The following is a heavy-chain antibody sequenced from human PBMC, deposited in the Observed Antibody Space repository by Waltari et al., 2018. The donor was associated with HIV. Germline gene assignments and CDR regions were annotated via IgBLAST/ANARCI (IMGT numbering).Heavy chain of an antibody. D-gene: IGHD3-3*01. CDR1: GDTLSNYA. V-gene: IGHV1-69*04. CDR3: TLGRIDDIRSGRENLGGFDP. Sequence: VQLVQSGAEVKKPGSSVRVSCKASGDTLSNYAVSWVRQAPGQGLEWMGRIIPARGIARHTENCQGRGTINADKSTNSAYIELGGLRSEDTALYFCTLGRIDDIRSGRENLGGFDPWGPGTLVTVSS. J-gene: IGHJ5*02. CDR2: IIPARGIA.